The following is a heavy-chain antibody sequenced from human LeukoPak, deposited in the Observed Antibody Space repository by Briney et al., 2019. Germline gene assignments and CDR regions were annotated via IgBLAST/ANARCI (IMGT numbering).Heavy chain of an antibody. J-gene: IGHJ4*02. CDR1: GFTFSTYS. CDR2: IGGTGTSI. CDR3: AREIAEGFDY. V-gene: IGHV3-21*01. Sequence: GGSLRLSCAASGFTFSTYSMNWVRQAPGKGLEWVSSIGGTGTSIYYADSVKGRFTISRDNPKNSLYLQMNSLRAEDTAVYYCAREIAEGFDYWGQGTLVTVSS.